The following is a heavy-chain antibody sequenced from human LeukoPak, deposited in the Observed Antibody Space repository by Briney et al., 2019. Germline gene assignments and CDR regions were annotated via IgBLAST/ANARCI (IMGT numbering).Heavy chain of an antibody. Sequence: PGGSLRLSCAASGFTFSSYAMNWVRQAPGKGLEWVSGISGSGGSTYYADSVKGRFTISRDNSKNTLYLQMNSLRAEDTAIYYSTKDGRAKIVVVVAAKGRPYYFDYWGQGALVTVSS. CDR1: GFTFSSYA. CDR3: TKDGRAKIVVVVAAKGRPYYFDY. J-gene: IGHJ4*02. CDR2: ISGSGGST. D-gene: IGHD2-15*01. V-gene: IGHV3-23*01.